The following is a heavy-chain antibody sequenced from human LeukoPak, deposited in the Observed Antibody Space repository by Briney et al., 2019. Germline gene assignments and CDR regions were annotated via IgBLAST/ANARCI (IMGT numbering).Heavy chain of an antibody. CDR3: ARMKGYSSGIDY. CDR2: IYYSGST. V-gene: IGHV4-59*06. CDR1: GGSFNTYY. D-gene: IGHD6-19*01. J-gene: IGHJ4*02. Sequence: SETLSLTCAVYGGSFNTYYWSWIRQHPGKGLEWIGYIYYSGSTYYNPSLKSRVTISVDTSKNQFSLKLSPVTAADTAVYYCARMKGYSSGIDYWGQGTLVTVSS.